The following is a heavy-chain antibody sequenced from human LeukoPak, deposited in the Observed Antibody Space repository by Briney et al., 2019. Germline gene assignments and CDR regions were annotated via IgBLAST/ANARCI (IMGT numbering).Heavy chain of an antibody. J-gene: IGHJ4*02. Sequence: ASVKVSCKASGYTFTSYGISWVRQAPGQGLEWMGWISAYNGNTNYAQKLQGRVTMTTDTSTSTVYMELSSLRSEDTAVYYCARRNNHQTLDYWGQGTLVTVSS. D-gene: IGHD1-14*01. CDR1: GYTFTSYG. V-gene: IGHV1-18*01. CDR3: ARRNNHQTLDY. CDR2: ISAYNGNT.